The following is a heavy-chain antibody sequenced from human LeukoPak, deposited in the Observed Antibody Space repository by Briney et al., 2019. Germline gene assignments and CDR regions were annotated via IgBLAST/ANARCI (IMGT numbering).Heavy chain of an antibody. D-gene: IGHD3-22*01. V-gene: IGHV3-30*03. CDR2: ISYNGSNK. CDR3: ARDLPYYSDTGGLDY. Sequence: GRSLRLPCAAYGFTFSSYGMHWVRQAPGKGLEWVAVISYNGSNKYYADSVKGRFTLSRDNSKNTLYLQMKSLRAEDTAVYYCARDLPYYSDTGGLDYWGQGTLVTVSS. CDR1: GFTFSSYG. J-gene: IGHJ4*02.